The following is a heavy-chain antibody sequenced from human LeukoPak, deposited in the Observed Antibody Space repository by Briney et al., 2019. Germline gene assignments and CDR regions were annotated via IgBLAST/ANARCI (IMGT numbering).Heavy chain of an antibody. D-gene: IGHD4-17*01. V-gene: IGHV3-23*01. Sequence: PGGSLRLSCAASGFTFSSYGMHWVRQAPGKGLEWVSAISGSGGSTYYADSVKGRFTISRDNSKNTLYLQMNSLRAEDTAVYYCAKDGGRSVNGDLLWGQGTLVTVSS. CDR2: ISGSGGST. J-gene: IGHJ4*02. CDR3: AKDGGRSVNGDLL. CDR1: GFTFSSYG.